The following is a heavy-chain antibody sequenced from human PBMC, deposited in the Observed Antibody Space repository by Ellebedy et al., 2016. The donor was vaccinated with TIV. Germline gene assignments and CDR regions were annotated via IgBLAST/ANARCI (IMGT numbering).Heavy chain of an antibody. D-gene: IGHD3-10*01. CDR2: IKQDGSEK. Sequence: GGSLRLSCAASGFTFSSYEMNWVRQAPGKGLEWVASIKQDGSEKYYVDSVKGRFTISRDNAKNSLYLQMNSLRAEDTAVYYCARSRGYGSLRARLDPWGQGTLVTVSS. J-gene: IGHJ5*02. V-gene: IGHV3-7*01. CDR3: ARSRGYGSLRARLDP. CDR1: GFTFSSYE.